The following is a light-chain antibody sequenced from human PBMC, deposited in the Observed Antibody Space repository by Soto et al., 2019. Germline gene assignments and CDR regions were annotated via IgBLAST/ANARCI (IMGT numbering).Light chain of an antibody. J-gene: IGKJ4*01. CDR2: DAS. CDR1: QSVSSY. CDR3: QQRRNLPPSLT. V-gene: IGKV3-11*01. Sequence: EIVLTQSPATLSLSPGERATLSCRASQSVSSYLAWYQQKPGQAPRLLICDASNRATGIPARFSGSGSGTDLPLTIRSLEPEDFAVYYCQQRRNLPPSLTFGGGTKVELK.